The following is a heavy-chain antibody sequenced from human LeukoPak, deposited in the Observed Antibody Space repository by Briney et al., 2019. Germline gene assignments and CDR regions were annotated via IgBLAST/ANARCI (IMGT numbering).Heavy chain of an antibody. Sequence: PGGSLRLSCAASGFTFSSYGMHWVRQAPGKGLEWVSGINWDGGSTGYADSVKGRFTISRDNAKNSLYLQMNSLRAEDTALYYCARDFLMIPGAFDIWGQGTMVTVSS. CDR1: GFTFSSYG. CDR2: INWDGGST. D-gene: IGHD3-16*01. V-gene: IGHV3-20*04. J-gene: IGHJ3*02. CDR3: ARDFLMIPGAFDI.